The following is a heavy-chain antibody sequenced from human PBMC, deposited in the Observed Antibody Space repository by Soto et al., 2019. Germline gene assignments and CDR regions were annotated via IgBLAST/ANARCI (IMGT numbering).Heavy chain of an antibody. Sequence: GGSLRLSCAASGFAFSNYGMSWVHQAPGKGPEWVSSITAIGGSTFYADSVKGRFTISRDNSKNTLYFQMNSLVAEDTALYYCARRDTSGYYYFDSWGQGTLVTVSS. CDR3: ARRDTSGYYYFDS. D-gene: IGHD6-19*01. V-gene: IGHV3-23*01. CDR1: GFAFSNYG. J-gene: IGHJ4*02. CDR2: ITAIGGST.